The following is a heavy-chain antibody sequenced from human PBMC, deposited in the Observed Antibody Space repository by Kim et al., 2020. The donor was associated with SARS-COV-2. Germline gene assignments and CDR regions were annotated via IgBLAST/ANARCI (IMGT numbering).Heavy chain of an antibody. V-gene: IGHV3-7*03. CDR1: GFTFSTYW. CDR2: IKEDGSDK. D-gene: IGHD6-19*01. Sequence: GGSLRLSCAASGFTFSTYWMSWVRQAPGKGLEWVGNIKEDGSDKNYVDSVRGRFTFSRDNAKNSLYLQMNSLRAEDTAVYYCARDWYVAVAGTRESVFDIWGQGTLVNVSS. CDR3: ARDWYVAVAGTRESVFDI. J-gene: IGHJ3*02.